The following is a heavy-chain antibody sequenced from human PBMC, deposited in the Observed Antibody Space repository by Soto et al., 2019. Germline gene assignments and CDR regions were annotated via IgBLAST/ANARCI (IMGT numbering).Heavy chain of an antibody. V-gene: IGHV5-51*01. D-gene: IGHD3-3*01. CDR3: ATYLRGHYDFWSGPMDV. Sequence: GESLKISCKGSGYSFTSYWIGWVRQMPGKGLEWMGIIYPGDSDTRYSPSFQGQVTISADKSISTAYLQWSSLKASDTAMYYCATYLRGHYDFWSGPMDVWGQGTTVTVSS. CDR1: GYSFTSYW. J-gene: IGHJ6*02. CDR2: IYPGDSDT.